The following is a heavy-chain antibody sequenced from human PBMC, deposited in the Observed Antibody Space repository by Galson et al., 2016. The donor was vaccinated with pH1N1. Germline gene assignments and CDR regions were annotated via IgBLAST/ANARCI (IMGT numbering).Heavy chain of an antibody. J-gene: IGHJ4*02. CDR1: EVSFSYYW. CDR3: ESQHYNGAGVDY. D-gene: IGHD3-10*01. Sequence: SLRLSCAASEVSFSYYWMSWVRQAPRKGLEWVASIKQDGSEKNYVDSVKGRFTISRDNAKNSLYLQMNSLRAEDTAVYYCESQHYNGAGVDYWGQGTLVTVPS. V-gene: IGHV3-7*05. CDR2: IKQDGSEK.